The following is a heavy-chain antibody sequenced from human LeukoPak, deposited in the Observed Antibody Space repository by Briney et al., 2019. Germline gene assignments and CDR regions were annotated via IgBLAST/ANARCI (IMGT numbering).Heavy chain of an antibody. V-gene: IGHV1-2*06. CDR3: GRVGYRSGWYRGVIKLFDY. CDR2: INPNSGGT. CDR1: GYTFTGYY. J-gene: IGHJ4*02. Sequence: GASVKVSCKASGYTFTGYYMHWVRQAPGQGLEWMGRINPNSGGTNYAQKFQGRVTMTRDTSISTAYMELSRLRSDDTAVYYCGRVGYRSGWYRGVIKLFDYWGQGTLVTVSS. D-gene: IGHD6-19*01.